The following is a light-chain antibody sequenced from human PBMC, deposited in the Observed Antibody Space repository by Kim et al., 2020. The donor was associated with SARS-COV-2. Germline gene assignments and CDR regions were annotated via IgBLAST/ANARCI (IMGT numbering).Light chain of an antibody. CDR2: NDD. Sequence: QSVLTQPPSASGTPGQRVTISCSGSWTNVGSHIVNWFQQLPGTAPKLLIYNDDQRPSGVPDRFSGSRPGTSASLAISGLQSADEADYYCGTWDNTLNAWVFGGGTKVTVL. J-gene: IGLJ3*02. CDR3: GTWDNTLNAWV. V-gene: IGLV1-44*01. CDR1: WTNVGSHI.